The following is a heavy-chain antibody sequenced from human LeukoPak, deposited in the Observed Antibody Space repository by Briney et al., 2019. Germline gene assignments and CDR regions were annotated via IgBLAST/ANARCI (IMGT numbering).Heavy chain of an antibody. CDR3: ARLSGITMVRGGYTIDY. D-gene: IGHD3-10*01. V-gene: IGHV4-34*01. Sequence: SETLSLTCAVYGGSFSGYYWSWIRQPPGKGLEWIGEINHSGSTNYNPSLKSRVTISVDTSKNQFSLKLSSVAAADTAVYYCARLSGITMVRGGYTIDYWGQGTLVTVSS. CDR2: INHSGST. J-gene: IGHJ4*02. CDR1: GGSFSGYY.